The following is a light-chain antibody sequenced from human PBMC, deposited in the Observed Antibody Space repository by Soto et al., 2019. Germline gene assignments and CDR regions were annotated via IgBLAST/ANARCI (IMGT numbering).Light chain of an antibody. CDR1: SSDVGRYNI. Sequence: QSALTQPASVPGSPGQSITISCTGTSSDVGRYNIVSWYQQHPGKAPKLMIYEGSKRPSGVSNRFSGSKSGNTASLTISGLQAEDEADYYCCSYAGSSTYVFGTGTKVTVL. J-gene: IGLJ1*01. V-gene: IGLV2-23*01. CDR3: CSYAGSSTYV. CDR2: EGS.